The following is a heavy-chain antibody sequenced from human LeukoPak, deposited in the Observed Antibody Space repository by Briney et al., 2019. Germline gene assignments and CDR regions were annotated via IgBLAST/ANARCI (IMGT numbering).Heavy chain of an antibody. CDR1: GITFSRYW. Sequence: GGSLRLSCAASGITFSRYWMHWVRQAPGKGLVWVSRINGDGGSTTYADSVKGRFTISRDNAKNTLYLQMNSLRAEDTAVYYCARDRATAMFDYWAQGTLVTVSS. D-gene: IGHD5-18*01. J-gene: IGHJ4*02. CDR2: INGDGGST. V-gene: IGHV3-74*01. CDR3: ARDRATAMFDY.